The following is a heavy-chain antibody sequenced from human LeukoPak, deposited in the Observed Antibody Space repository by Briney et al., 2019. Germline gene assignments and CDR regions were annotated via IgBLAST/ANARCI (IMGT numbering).Heavy chain of an antibody. CDR1: GYTFTGYY. J-gene: IGHJ4*02. CDR3: AREGIQLWTSTFDY. D-gene: IGHD5-18*01. V-gene: IGHV1-2*02. CDR2: INPNSGGT. Sequence: GASVKVSCKASGYTFTGYYMHWVRQAPGQGLEWMGWINPNSGGTNYAQKFQGRVTMTRDTSISPAYMELSRLRSDDTAVYYCAREGIQLWTSTFDYWGQGTLVTVSS.